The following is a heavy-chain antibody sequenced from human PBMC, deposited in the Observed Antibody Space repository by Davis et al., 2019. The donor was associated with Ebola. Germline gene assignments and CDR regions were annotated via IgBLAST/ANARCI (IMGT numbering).Heavy chain of an antibody. CDR1: GFTFSTYW. V-gene: IGHV3-23*01. Sequence: PGGSLRLSCAASGFTFSTYWMSWVRQAPVKGLEWVSAISGSGGSTYYADSVKGRFTISRDNAKNSLYLQMNSLRAEDTAVYYCARGMVFDWNEPDDYWGQGTLVTVSS. D-gene: IGHD1-1*01. J-gene: IGHJ4*02. CDR3: ARGMVFDWNEPDDY. CDR2: ISGSGGST.